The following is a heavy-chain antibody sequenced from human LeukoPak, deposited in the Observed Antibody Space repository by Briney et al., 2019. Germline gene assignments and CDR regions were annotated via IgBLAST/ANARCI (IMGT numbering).Heavy chain of an antibody. CDR2: MNPHSGGT. V-gene: IGHV1-2*02. D-gene: IGHD3-22*01. Sequence: ASVKVSCKASGYTFTGHYMHWVRQAPGQGLEWMGWMNPHSGGTSYAQKFRGRVTMTWDTSISTAYMELTGLRFDDTAVYFCARDRLYDSTWPPDYWGQGTLVIVSS. CDR1: GYTFTGHY. CDR3: ARDRLYDSTWPPDY. J-gene: IGHJ4*02.